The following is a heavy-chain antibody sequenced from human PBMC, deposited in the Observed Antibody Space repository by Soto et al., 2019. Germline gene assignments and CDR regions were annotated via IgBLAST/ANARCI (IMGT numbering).Heavy chain of an antibody. Sequence: PGGSLRLSCAASGFTFSSYGMHWVRQAPGKGLEWVAVISYDGSNKCYADSVKGRFTISRDNSKNTLYLQMNSLRAEDTAVYYCAKAVGNLGVYGMDVWGQGTTVTVSS. CDR3: AKAVGNLGVYGMDV. J-gene: IGHJ6*02. CDR2: ISYDGSNK. V-gene: IGHV3-30*18. CDR1: GFTFSSYG. D-gene: IGHD3-16*01.